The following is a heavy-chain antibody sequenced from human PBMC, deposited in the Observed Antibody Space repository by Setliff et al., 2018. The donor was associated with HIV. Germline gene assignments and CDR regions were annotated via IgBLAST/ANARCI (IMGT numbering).Heavy chain of an antibody. CDR1: GGSISNGDHY. V-gene: IGHV4-30-4*08. CDR2: IYYTGDT. CDR3: ARYTGGWYYFDY. J-gene: IGHJ4*02. D-gene: IGHD6-19*01. Sequence: PSETLSLTCTVSGGSISNGDHYWAWIRQSPGKGLEWIGYIYYTGDTYYRSSLESRVTISVDTSNNQFSLKLSSVTAADTALYYCARYTGGWYYFDYWGQGILVTVSS.